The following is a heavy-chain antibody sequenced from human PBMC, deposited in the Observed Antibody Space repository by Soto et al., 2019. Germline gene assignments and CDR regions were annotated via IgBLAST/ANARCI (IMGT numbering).Heavy chain of an antibody. V-gene: IGHV4-34*01. CDR3: ARSSRVDY. D-gene: IGHD6-13*01. CDR2: INHSGST. CDR1: GGSFCGYY. J-gene: IGHJ4*02. Sequence: PSDTLSLTCAVHGGSFCGYYWSWIRQPPGKGLEWIGEINHSGSTNYNPSLKSRVTISVDTSKNQFSLKLSSLTAADTAVYYCARSSRVDYWGQGTLVTVS.